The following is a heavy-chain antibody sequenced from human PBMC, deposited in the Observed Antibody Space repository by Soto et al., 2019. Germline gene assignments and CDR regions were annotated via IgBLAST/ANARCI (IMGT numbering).Heavy chain of an antibody. CDR3: AHGLIPGSSFDC. CDR2: IYWNDDK. Sequence: SGRTLVNPTQTLTLTCTFSGFSLSTSGVGVGWIRQPPGKALEWLALIYWNDDKRYSPSLKSRLTITKDTSKNQVVLTMTNMDPVDTATYYCAHGLIPGSSFDCWGQGTLVTVSS. V-gene: IGHV2-5*01. J-gene: IGHJ4*02. CDR1: GFSLSTSGVG.